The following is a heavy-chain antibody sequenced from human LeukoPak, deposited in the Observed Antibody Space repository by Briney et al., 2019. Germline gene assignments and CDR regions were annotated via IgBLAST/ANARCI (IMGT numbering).Heavy chain of an antibody. Sequence: GGSLRHSCVASGFTFSSHVMHWVRKAPGKGLERVAFIGYDGSDKYFADSVKGRFTISRDNSKNRLFLQMNSLRPEDAAAYYCAKGPHRLYFFDYWGQGTLVTVSS. J-gene: IGHJ4*02. D-gene: IGHD2-15*01. V-gene: IGHV3-30*02. CDR2: IGYDGSDK. CDR1: GFTFSSHV. CDR3: AKGPHRLYFFDY.